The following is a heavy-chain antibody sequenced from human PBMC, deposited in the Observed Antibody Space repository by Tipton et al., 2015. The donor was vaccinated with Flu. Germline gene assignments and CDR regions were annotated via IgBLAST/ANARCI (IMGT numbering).Heavy chain of an antibody. CDR2: IYYSGST. Sequence: LRLSCTVSGGSISSSSYYWGWIRQPPGKGLEWIGSIYYSGSTYYNPSLKSRVTISVDTSKNQLSLKLSSVTAADTAVYYCARQLWSRAFDIWGQGTMVTVSS. J-gene: IGHJ3*02. D-gene: IGHD3-10*01. CDR3: ARQLWSRAFDI. CDR1: GGSISSSSYY. V-gene: IGHV4-39*07.